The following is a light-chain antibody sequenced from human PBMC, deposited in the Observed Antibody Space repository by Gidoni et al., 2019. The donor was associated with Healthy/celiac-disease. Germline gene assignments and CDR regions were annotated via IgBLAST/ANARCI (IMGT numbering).Light chain of an antibody. Sequence: IPMTPSPSSLSASVGDRVTITCQASQDISNYLNWYQQKPGKAPKLLIYDASNLERGVPSRFSGSGSGTDFTFTISSLQPEDIATYYCQQYDNLPLTFGGGTKVEIK. CDR2: DAS. V-gene: IGKV1-33*01. J-gene: IGKJ4*01. CDR3: QQYDNLPLT. CDR1: QDISNY.